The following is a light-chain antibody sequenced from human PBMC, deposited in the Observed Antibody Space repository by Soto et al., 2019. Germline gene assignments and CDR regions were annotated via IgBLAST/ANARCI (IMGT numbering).Light chain of an antibody. V-gene: IGKV3D-15*01. CDR1: QSVSSN. CDR3: QQYNNWLIT. Sequence: EIVVTQSPATLSVSPGERATLSCRASQSVSSNLAWYQQKPGQAPRLLIYGASSRATGIPDRFSGRGSGTDFTLTIGRLEPEDFAVYYCQQYNNWLITFGQGTRLEIK. CDR2: GAS. J-gene: IGKJ5*01.